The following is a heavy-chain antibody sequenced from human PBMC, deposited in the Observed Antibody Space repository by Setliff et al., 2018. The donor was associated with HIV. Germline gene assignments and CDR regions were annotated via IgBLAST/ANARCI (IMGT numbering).Heavy chain of an antibody. CDR3: VSHPWGVSGWSAVYFKN. V-gene: IGHV3-21*01. J-gene: IGHJ1*01. CDR2: ISSTGGST. Sequence: GGSLRLSCAASGFNFSSHTLNWIRQAPGKGLEWVSSISSTGGSTYYADSVKGRFTISRDNAKNSLYLQLNRLRGEDTAMYYCVSHPWGVSGWSAVYFKNWGQGTLVTVSS. CDR1: GFNFSSHT. D-gene: IGHD6-19*01.